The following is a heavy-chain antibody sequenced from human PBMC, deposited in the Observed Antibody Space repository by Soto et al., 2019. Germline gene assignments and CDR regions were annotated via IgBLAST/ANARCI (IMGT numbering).Heavy chain of an antibody. CDR3: AKVXGNNNWNYAFDY. D-gene: IGHD1-7*01. CDR2: ISWNSGSI. J-gene: IGHJ4*02. Sequence: EVQLVESGGGLVQPGRSLRLSCAASGFTFDDYAMHWVRQAPGKGLEWVSGISWNSGSIGYADSVKGRFTISRDNAKNSLYLQMNSLRAEDTALXXCAKVXGNNNWNYAFDYWGQGTLVTVSS. CDR1: GFTFDDYA. V-gene: IGHV3-9*01.